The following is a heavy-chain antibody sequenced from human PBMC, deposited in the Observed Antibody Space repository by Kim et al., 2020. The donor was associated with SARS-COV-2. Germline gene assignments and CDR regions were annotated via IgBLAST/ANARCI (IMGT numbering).Heavy chain of an antibody. D-gene: IGHD3-10*01. V-gene: IGHV3-33*01. Sequence: KYYADSVKGRFTISRDNSKNTLYLQMNSLRAEDTAVYYCARRFGDSGMDVWGQGTTVTVSS. CDR2: K. J-gene: IGHJ6*02. CDR3: ARRFGDSGMDV.